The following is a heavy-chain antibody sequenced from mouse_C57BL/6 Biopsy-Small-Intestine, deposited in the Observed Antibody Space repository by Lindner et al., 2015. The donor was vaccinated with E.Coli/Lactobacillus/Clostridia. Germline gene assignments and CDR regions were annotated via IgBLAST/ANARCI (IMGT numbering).Heavy chain of an antibody. D-gene: IGHD1-1*02. CDR2: INPNTGGT. J-gene: IGHJ4*01. V-gene: IGHV1-53*01. CDR3: ARGGGSAGSGTYFRIDY. CDR1: GYTFTGYH. Sequence: SVKVSCKASGYTFTGYHMHWVRQAPGQGLEWMGRINPNTGGTTYAEKFQGRVTMTRDTSVSTVYMELSRLRSDDAAVCYCARGGGSAGSGTYFRIDYWGQGTLVTVSS.